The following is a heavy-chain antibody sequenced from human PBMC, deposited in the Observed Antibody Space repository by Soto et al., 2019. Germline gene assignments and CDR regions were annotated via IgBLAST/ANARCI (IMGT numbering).Heavy chain of an antibody. Sequence: GASVKVSCKASGYTFTSYGISWVRQAPGQGLEWMGWISAYNGNTNYAQKLQGRVTMTTDTSTSTAYMELRSLRSDDTAVYYCARDGVGATRDYYYYGMDVWGQGTTVTV. CDR3: ARDGVGATRDYYYYGMDV. CDR1: GYTFTSYG. D-gene: IGHD1-26*01. J-gene: IGHJ6*02. CDR2: ISAYNGNT. V-gene: IGHV1-18*01.